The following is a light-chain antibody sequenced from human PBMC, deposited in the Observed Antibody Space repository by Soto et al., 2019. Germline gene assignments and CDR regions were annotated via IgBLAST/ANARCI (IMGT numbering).Light chain of an antibody. V-gene: IGKV3-20*01. J-gene: IGKJ4*01. CDR1: QSVSSIN. CDR2: GAS. CDR3: QQYGSSALT. Sequence: EIVLTQSPGTLCLSPGERATLSCRASQSVSSINLAWYQQKLGQAPRLLIYGASSRPTGIPDRFSGSGSGTDFTLNISRPEPEDFAVYYCQQYGSSALTFGGGTKVEIK.